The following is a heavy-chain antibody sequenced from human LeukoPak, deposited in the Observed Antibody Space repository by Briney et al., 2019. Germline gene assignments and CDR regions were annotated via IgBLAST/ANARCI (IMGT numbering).Heavy chain of an antibody. CDR3: ARDLGDGFTNWFDP. CDR2: IYYSGST. Sequence: SETLSLTCTVSGGSISSYYWSWIRQPPGKGLEWIGYIYYSGSTNYNPSLKSRVTISVDTSKNQFSLRLSSVTAADTAVYYCARDLGDGFTNWFDPWGQGTLVTVSS. J-gene: IGHJ5*02. V-gene: IGHV4-59*01. D-gene: IGHD3-16*01. CDR1: GGSISSYY.